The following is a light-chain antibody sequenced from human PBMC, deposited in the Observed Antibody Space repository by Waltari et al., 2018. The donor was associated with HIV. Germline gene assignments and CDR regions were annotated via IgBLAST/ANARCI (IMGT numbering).Light chain of an antibody. J-gene: IGKJ1*01. CDR1: QSVSSSY. CDR3: HQYGCSPGWK. Sequence: EIVLTQSPGTQTLSPGDRATIPCTGSQSVSSSYLAWYKQKHGQAPRLLIYGASCSATGIPDRFIGSGSCTDFTLTISRLEPEDFSVYYCHQYGCSPGWKFGQGTKVEIK. CDR2: GAS. V-gene: IGKV3-20*01.